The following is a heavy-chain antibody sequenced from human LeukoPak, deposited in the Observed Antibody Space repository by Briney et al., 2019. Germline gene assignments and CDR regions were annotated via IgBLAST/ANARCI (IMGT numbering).Heavy chain of an antibody. D-gene: IGHD3-22*01. CDR1: GGSISSGDYY. Sequence: SETLSLTCTVSGGSISSGDYYRSWIRQPPGKGLEWIGYICYSGSTYYNPSLKSRDTISVDTSKNQFSLKLSSVTAADTAVYYCARAYYDSSGSPIFDYWGQGTLVTVSS. CDR3: ARAYYDSSGSPIFDY. CDR2: ICYSGST. J-gene: IGHJ4*02. V-gene: IGHV4-30-4*01.